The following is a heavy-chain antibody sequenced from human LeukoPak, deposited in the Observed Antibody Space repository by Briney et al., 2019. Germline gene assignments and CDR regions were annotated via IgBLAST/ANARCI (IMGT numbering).Heavy chain of an antibody. CDR3: ARGSSASYYNSHFDY. CDR2: ISGSGGSP. Sequence: GGSLRLSCTGFGFTFKNYAMTWVRQTPGKWLEWVSTISGSGGSPYYADSVKGRFTISRDNSGNKVFLQMNSLRVEDTAVYYCARGSSASYYNSHFDYWGQGTLVTVSS. J-gene: IGHJ4*02. D-gene: IGHD3-10*01. V-gene: IGHV3-23*01. CDR1: GFTFKNYA.